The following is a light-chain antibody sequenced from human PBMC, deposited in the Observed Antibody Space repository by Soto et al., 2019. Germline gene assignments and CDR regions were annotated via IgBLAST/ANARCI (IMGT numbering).Light chain of an antibody. J-gene: IGLJ1*01. Sequence: QSALTQPASVSGSPGQSITISCTVTSSDVGTYNLVSWYQQHPGKAPKLMIYEGSKRPSGVSNRFSGSKSGNTASLTISGLQAEDEADYYCCSYASSNTYVFGTGTKVTVL. CDR3: CSYASSNTYV. CDR1: SSDVGTYNL. CDR2: EGS. V-gene: IGLV2-23*01.